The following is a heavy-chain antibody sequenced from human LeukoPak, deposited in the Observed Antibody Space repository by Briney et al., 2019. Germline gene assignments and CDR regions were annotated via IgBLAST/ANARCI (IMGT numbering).Heavy chain of an antibody. J-gene: IGHJ6*03. CDR3: ARDQYSSSDYMDV. CDR1: VVTSSSYA. Sequence: RGSLRLSCAASVVTSSSYAMHWVREAPRKGHEWGAVISYDGSNKYYADSVKGRSTISRDNSKNTLYLQMNSLRAEDTAVYYCARDQYSSSDYMDVWGKGTTGTVSS. V-gene: IGHV3-30*01. D-gene: IGHD6-6*01. CDR2: ISYDGSNK.